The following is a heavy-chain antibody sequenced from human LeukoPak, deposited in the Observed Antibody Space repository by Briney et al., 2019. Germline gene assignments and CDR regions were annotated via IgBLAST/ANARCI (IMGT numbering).Heavy chain of an antibody. V-gene: IGHV5-51*01. J-gene: IGHJ4*02. CDR1: GYSFTSYW. CDR2: IYPGDSDT. CDR3: ARLMGCYGSGSYYFSPWMDY. Sequence: GESLKISCKGSGYSFTSYWIGWVRQMPGKGLEWMGIIYPGDSDTRYSPSFQGQVTISADKSISTAYLQWSSLKASDTAMYYCARLMGCYGSGSYYFSPWMDYWGQGTLVTVSS. D-gene: IGHD3-10*01.